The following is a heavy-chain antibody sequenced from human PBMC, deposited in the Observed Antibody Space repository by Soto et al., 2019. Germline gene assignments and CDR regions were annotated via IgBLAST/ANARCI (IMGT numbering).Heavy chain of an antibody. V-gene: IGHV2-5*01. J-gene: IGHJ4*02. D-gene: IGHD5-18*01. CDR2: IYWNDDK. CDR3: AHFSRGYIYGNLDY. CDR1: GFSLSTSGVG. Sequence: QITLKESGPTLVKPTQTLTLTCTFSGFSLSTSGVGVGWIRQPPGKALEWLALIYWNDDKRYSPSLKSRLTITKDTSKNQVVLTMTNMDPVDTATYYCAHFSRGYIYGNLDYWGQGTLVTVSS.